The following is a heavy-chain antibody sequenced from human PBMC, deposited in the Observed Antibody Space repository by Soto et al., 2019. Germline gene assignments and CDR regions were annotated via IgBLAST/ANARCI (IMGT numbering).Heavy chain of an antibody. CDR1: GGSISSSSYY. Sequence: SETLSLTXTVSGGSISSSSYYWGWIRQPPGKGLEWIGSIYYSGSTYYNPSLKSRVTISVDTSKNQFSLKLSSVTAADTAVYYCAREAHVLLWFGELPSYYYYGMDVWGQGTTVTVSS. J-gene: IGHJ6*02. CDR2: IYYSGST. CDR3: AREAHVLLWFGELPSYYYYGMDV. V-gene: IGHV4-39*01. D-gene: IGHD3-10*01.